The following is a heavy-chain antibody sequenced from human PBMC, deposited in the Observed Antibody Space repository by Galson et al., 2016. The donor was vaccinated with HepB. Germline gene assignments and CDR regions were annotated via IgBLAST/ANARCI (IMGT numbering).Heavy chain of an antibody. D-gene: IGHD6-19*01. CDR2: INQLGTT. CDR1: GGSFSGYF. V-gene: IGHV4-34*01. Sequence: LSLTCIVRGGSFSGYFWNWIRQPPGKGLEWIGEINQLGTTKYNPSLNNRVSISLDTSQSQVSLKLTPVTGADAAVYFCARGSYSSESLPLDVWGQGTTVAASS. CDR3: ARGSYSSESLPLDV. J-gene: IGHJ6*02.